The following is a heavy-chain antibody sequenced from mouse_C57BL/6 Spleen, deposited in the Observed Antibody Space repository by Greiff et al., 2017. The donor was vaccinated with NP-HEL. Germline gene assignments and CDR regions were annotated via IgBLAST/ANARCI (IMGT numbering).Heavy chain of an antibody. J-gene: IGHJ2*01. CDR1: GYAFSSYW. V-gene: IGHV1-80*01. CDR3: ARAGREEGIDY. CDR2: IYPGDGDT. Sequence: QVQLKQSGAELVKPGASVKISCKASGYAFSSYWMNWVKQRPGKGLEWIGQIYPGDGDTNYNGKFKGKATLTADKSSSTAYMQLSSLTSEDSAVYFCARAGREEGIDYWGQGTTLTVSS. D-gene: IGHD3-3*01.